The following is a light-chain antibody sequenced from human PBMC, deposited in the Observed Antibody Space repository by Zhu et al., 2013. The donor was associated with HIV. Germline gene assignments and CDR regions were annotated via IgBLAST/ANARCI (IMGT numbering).Light chain of an antibody. CDR2: GAS. CDR3: QHVNSNAA. V-gene: IGKV3-15*01. J-gene: IGKJ3*01. Sequence: EIVMTQSPATLSVSPGERVTLSCRASQSVSSNLAWYQQKPGQAPRLLIYGASTRATGIPARFSGSGSGTEFTLTISSLQPDDFTTYYCQHVNSNAAFGPGTKVDV. CDR1: QSVSSN.